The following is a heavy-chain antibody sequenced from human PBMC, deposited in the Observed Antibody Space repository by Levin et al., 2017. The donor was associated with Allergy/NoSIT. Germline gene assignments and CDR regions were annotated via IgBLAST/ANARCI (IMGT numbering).Heavy chain of an antibody. CDR3: ARGRRDGYNLGY. J-gene: IGHJ4*02. CDR2: IYYSGST. V-gene: IGHV4-61*01. Sequence: SETLSLTCTVSGGSVSSGSYYWSWIRQPPGKGLEWIGYIYYSGSTNYNPSLKSRVTISVDTSKNQFSLKLSSVTAADTAVYYCARGRRDGYNLGYWGQGTLVTVSS. CDR1: GGSVSSGSYY. D-gene: IGHD5-24*01.